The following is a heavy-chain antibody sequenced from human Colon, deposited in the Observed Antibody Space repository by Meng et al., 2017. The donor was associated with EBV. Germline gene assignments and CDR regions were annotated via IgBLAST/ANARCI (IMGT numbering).Heavy chain of an antibody. CDR1: RYTFPSYA. Sequence: QGQLVQSGFVLKKPGASVNVSCKPSRYTFPSYAMNWVRQAPGQGLEWMGWINTNTGNPTYAQGFTGRFVFSLDTSFSTAYLQISSLKAEDTAVYYCARGDYYDSSGLDYWGQGTLVTVSS. J-gene: IGHJ4*02. D-gene: IGHD3-22*01. V-gene: IGHV7-4-1*02. CDR3: ARGDYYDSSGLDY. CDR2: INTNTGNP.